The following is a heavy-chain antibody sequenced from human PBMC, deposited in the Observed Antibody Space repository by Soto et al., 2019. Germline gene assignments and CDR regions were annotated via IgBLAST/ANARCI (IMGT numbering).Heavy chain of an antibody. CDR3: ARDGWFGELLTPNAFDI. V-gene: IGHV3-48*03. CDR2: ISGSGSPI. D-gene: IGHD3-10*01. CDR1: GFTFSNYE. J-gene: IGHJ3*02. Sequence: SLRISCAASGFTFSNYEMNWVRQAPGKGLEWVSYISGSGSPIYYADSVKGRFTISRDNAKNSLYLQMNSLRAEDTAVYYCARDGWFGELLTPNAFDIWGQGTMVTV.